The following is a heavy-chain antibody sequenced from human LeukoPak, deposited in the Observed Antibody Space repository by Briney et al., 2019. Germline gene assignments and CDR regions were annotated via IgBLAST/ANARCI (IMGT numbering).Heavy chain of an antibody. Sequence: PGGSLRLSCAASGFTFSSYAMSWVRQAPGKGLEWASVISGSGGSTYYADSVKGRFTISRDISKNTLYLQMNSLRAEDTAVYYCAKDPLDSSSWYPNWFDPWGQGTLVTVSS. D-gene: IGHD6-13*01. J-gene: IGHJ5*02. CDR3: AKDPLDSSSWYPNWFDP. CDR2: ISGSGGST. CDR1: GFTFSSYA. V-gene: IGHV3-23*01.